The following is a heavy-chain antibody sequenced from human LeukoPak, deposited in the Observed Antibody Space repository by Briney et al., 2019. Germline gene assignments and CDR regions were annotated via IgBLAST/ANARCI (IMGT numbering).Heavy chain of an antibody. CDR1: GGTFISYA. Sequence: GASVKVSCKPSGGTFISYAISWVRQAPGQGLEWMGRIIPSLDIANYAQKFQGRVTINADKSTSTAYMELSSLRSEDTAVYYCVLGYCSSTSCHHPSATPDFDYWGQGTLVTVSS. J-gene: IGHJ4*02. V-gene: IGHV1-69*04. CDR3: VLGYCSSTSCHHPSATPDFDY. D-gene: IGHD2-2*01. CDR2: IIPSLDIA.